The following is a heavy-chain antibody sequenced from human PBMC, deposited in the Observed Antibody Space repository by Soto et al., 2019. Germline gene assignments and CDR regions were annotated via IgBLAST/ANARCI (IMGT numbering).Heavy chain of an antibody. CDR3: ARGDGPPYYFDF. CDR2: INHSGST. D-gene: IGHD2-8*01. V-gene: IGHV4-34*01. CDR1: GGSFSGYY. J-gene: IGHJ4*02. Sequence: SETLSLTCAVYGGSFSGYYWSWIRQPPGKGLEWIGEINHSGSTNYNPSLKSRVTISVDTSKNQFSLKLSSVTAADTAVYYCARGDGPPYYFDFWGQGILVTVSS.